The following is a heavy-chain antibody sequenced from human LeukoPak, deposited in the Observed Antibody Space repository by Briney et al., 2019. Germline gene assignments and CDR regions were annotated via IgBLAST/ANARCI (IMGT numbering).Heavy chain of an antibody. V-gene: IGHV3-21*01. D-gene: IGHD3-10*02. CDR2: ITRSNYI. CDR3: AELGITMIGGV. J-gene: IGHJ6*04. Sequence: GGSLRLSCAASGFTFSSYSMNWVRQAPGKGLEWVSSITRSNYIYYADSVKGRFTISRDNAKNSLYLQMNSLRAEDTAVYYCAELGITMIGGVWGKGTTVTISS. CDR1: GFTFSSYS.